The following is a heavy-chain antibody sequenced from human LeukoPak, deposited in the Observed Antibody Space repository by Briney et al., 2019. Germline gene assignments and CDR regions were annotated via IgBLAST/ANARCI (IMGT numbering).Heavy chain of an antibody. J-gene: IGHJ5*02. CDR3: AASRYSSSRAWFDP. Sequence: ASVKVSCKASGYTFTGYYMHWVRQAPGQGLEWMGRINPNSGGTNYAQKFQGRVTRTRDTSISTAYMELSRLRSDDTAVYYCAASRYSSSRAWFDPWGQGTLVTVSS. V-gene: IGHV1-2*06. CDR1: GYTFTGYY. CDR2: INPNSGGT. D-gene: IGHD6-13*01.